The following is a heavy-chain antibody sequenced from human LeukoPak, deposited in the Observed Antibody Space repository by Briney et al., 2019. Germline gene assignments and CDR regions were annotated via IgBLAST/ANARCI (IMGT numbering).Heavy chain of an antibody. CDR3: TASYYYDSSGYYYDDY. CDR1: GFTFSNAW. Sequence: GGSLRLSCAASGFTFSNAWMSWVRQAPGKGLEWVGRIKSKTDGGTTDYAAPVKGRFTISRDDSKNTLYLQMNSLKTEDTAVYYCTASYYYDSSGYYYDDYWGQGTLVTVSP. D-gene: IGHD3-22*01. V-gene: IGHV3-15*01. J-gene: IGHJ4*02. CDR2: IKSKTDGGTT.